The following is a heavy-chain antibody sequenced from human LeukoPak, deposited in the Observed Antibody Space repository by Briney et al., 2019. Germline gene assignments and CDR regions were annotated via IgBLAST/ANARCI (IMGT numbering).Heavy chain of an antibody. CDR1: GFTLSNYW. CDR2: INQEGRQK. Sequence: TGGSLRLSCEASGFTLSNYWMSWVRQARGKGREGVANINQEGRQKLGGDSVEGRFTISRDYTKNSLYLQMFSLRAEDTAVYYCARSSSPGSVDYWGQGTLVTVSS. V-gene: IGHV3-7*01. CDR3: ARSSSPGSVDY. D-gene: IGHD6-25*01. J-gene: IGHJ4*02.